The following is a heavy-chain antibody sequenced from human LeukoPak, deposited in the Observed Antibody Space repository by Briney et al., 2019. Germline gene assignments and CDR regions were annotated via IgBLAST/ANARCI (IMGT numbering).Heavy chain of an antibody. V-gene: IGHV3-15*01. D-gene: IGHD3-10*01. CDR3: TTEIGRLWFGEGGFDY. CDR2: IQSKGDGGST. CDR1: GLTFSDVW. Sequence: GGSLRLSCAASGLTFSDVWMSWVRQIPGKGLEWVGRIQSKGDGGSTDYAAPVKGRFTISRDDSESTVYLQMNSVKTEDTAVYYCTTEIGRLWFGEGGFDYWGQGTLVTISS. J-gene: IGHJ4*02.